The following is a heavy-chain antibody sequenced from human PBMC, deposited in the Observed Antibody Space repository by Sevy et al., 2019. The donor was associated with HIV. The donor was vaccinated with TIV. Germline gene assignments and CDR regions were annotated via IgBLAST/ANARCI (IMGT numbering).Heavy chain of an antibody. Sequence: GGSLRLSCEASGFTVSGNYMAWVRLAPGKGLEWVSLIDSGGGTYYSDSVKGRFTISRDNAKNTLYLQMNPLRAEDMAVYFCARDRYYDASGYYYYYYGMDVWGQGTTVTVSS. D-gene: IGHD3-22*01. V-gene: IGHV3-66*01. CDR1: GFTVSGNY. CDR2: IDSGGGT. CDR3: ARDRYYDASGYYYYYYGMDV. J-gene: IGHJ6*02.